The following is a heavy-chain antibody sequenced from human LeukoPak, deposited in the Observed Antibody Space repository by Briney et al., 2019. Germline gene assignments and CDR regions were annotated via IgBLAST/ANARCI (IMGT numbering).Heavy chain of an antibody. CDR1: GGSISSGDYY. Sequence: SQTLSLTCTVSGGSISSGDYYWSWIRQPPGKGLEWIGNIYYSGSTNYNPSLKSRVTISVDTSKSQFSLRLSSVTAADTAVYYCAREYCGGDCYSYYFDYWGQGTLVTVSS. CDR2: IYYSGST. CDR3: AREYCGGDCYSYYFDY. D-gene: IGHD2-21*02. J-gene: IGHJ4*02. V-gene: IGHV4-61*08.